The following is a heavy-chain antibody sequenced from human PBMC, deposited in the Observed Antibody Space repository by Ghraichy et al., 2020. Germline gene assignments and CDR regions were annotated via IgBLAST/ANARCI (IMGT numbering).Heavy chain of an antibody. Sequence: SETLSLTCTVSGGSISSSSYYWGWIRQPPGKGLEWIGSIYYSGSTYYNPSLKSRVTISVDTSKNQFSLKLSSVTAADTAVYYCARKPHYYDSSGYYWDFYFDYWGQGTLVTVSS. J-gene: IGHJ4*02. CDR1: GGSISSSSYY. CDR2: IYYSGST. V-gene: IGHV4-39*01. D-gene: IGHD3-22*01. CDR3: ARKPHYYDSSGYYWDFYFDY.